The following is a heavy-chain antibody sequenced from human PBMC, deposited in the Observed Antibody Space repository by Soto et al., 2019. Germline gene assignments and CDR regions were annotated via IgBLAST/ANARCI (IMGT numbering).Heavy chain of an antibody. CDR3: ARHVYYYDSGGYYGNDAFDI. V-gene: IGHV1-3*01. CDR1: GYTFTSYA. D-gene: IGHD3-22*01. J-gene: IGHJ3*02. Sequence: GASVKVSCKASGYTFTSYAMHWVRQAPGQRLEWMGWINAGNGNTKYSQKFQGRVTITRDASASTAYMELSSLRSEDTAVYYCARHVYYYDSGGYYGNDAFDIWGQGTIVTVSS. CDR2: INAGNGNT.